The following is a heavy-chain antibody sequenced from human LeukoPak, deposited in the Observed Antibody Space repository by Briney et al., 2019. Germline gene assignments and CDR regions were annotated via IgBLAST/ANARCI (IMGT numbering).Heavy chain of an antibody. Sequence: ASVKVSCKASGYTFTSYYMHWVRQAPGQGLEWMGIINPSGGSTSYAQKFQGRVTMTRDMSTSTVYMELSSLRSEDTAVYYCARDVGYSEWLFTFDYWGQGTLVTVSS. J-gene: IGHJ4*02. D-gene: IGHD3-3*01. CDR1: GYTFTSYY. CDR3: ARDVGYSEWLFTFDY. V-gene: IGHV1-46*01. CDR2: INPSGGST.